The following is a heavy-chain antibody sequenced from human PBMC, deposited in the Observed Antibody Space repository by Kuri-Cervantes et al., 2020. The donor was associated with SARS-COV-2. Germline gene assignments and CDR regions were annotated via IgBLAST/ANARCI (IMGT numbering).Heavy chain of an antibody. CDR1: GYSISSGYY. D-gene: IGHD1-26*01. Sequence: GSLRLSCAVSGYSISSGYYWGWIRQPPGRGLEWIGSIYYSGNTYYNPSLKSRVTISVDTSKNQFSLKLNSVTAADTAVYYCARLGVGSDPNPDYWGQGTLVTVSS. J-gene: IGHJ4*02. CDR2: IYYSGNT. CDR3: ARLGVGSDPNPDY. V-gene: IGHV4-38-2*01.